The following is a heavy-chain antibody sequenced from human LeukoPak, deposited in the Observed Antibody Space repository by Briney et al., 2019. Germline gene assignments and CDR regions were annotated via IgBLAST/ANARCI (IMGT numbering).Heavy chain of an antibody. V-gene: IGHV1-24*01. CDR3: ATGTLQYLEWLFDAYDI. D-gene: IGHD3-3*01. CDR1: GYTLAELS. Sequence: ASVKVSCTVSGYTLAELSIQWVRQAPGQGLEWMGGFDPDDEKTIYAQRFEDRVTMSEDTSTDTAYMELSSLTSEDTAVYYCATGTLQYLEWLFDAYDIWGQGTMVTASS. J-gene: IGHJ3*02. CDR2: FDPDDEKT.